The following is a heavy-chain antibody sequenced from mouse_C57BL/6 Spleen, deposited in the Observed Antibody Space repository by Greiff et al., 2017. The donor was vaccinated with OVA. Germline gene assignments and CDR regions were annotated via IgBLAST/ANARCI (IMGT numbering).Heavy chain of an antibody. J-gene: IGHJ2*01. CDR1: GFTFSSYA. V-gene: IGHV5-4*03. CDR2: ISDGGSYT. Sequence: EVKLVESGGGLVKPGGSLKLSCAASGFTFSSYAMSWVRQTPEKRLEWVATISDGGSYTYYPDNVKGRFTISRDNAKNNLYLQMSHLKSEDTAMYYCARGVYGNYFDYWGQGTTLTVSS. CDR3: ARGVYGNYFDY. D-gene: IGHD2-1*01.